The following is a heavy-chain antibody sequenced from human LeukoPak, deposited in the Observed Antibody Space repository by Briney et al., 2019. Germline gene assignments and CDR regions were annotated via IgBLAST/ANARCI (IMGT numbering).Heavy chain of an antibody. Sequence: PGGSLRLSCAASGFTVSSNYMSWVRQAPGKGLEWVSVIYSGGSTYYADSVKGRFTISRDNTKNSLYLQVNSLRAEDTAVYYCTKGLAGSGSGDFDYWGQGTLVTVSS. D-gene: IGHD3-10*01. CDR2: IYSGGST. J-gene: IGHJ4*02. CDR3: TKGLAGSGSGDFDY. V-gene: IGHV3-53*01. CDR1: GFTVSSNY.